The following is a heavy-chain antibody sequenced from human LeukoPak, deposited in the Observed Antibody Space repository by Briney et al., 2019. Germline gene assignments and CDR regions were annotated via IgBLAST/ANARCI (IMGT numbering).Heavy chain of an antibody. CDR3: ARDYVTPPSGTSLDY. CDR2: ISAYNGNT. V-gene: IGHV1-18*01. J-gene: IGHJ4*02. Sequence: ASVKVSCKASGYTFTSYGISWVRQAPGQGLEWMGWISAYNGNTNYAQKLQGRVTMTTDTSTSAAYMELRSLRSDDTAVYYCARDYVTPPSGTSLDYWGQGTLVTVSS. D-gene: IGHD3-10*01. CDR1: GYTFTSYG.